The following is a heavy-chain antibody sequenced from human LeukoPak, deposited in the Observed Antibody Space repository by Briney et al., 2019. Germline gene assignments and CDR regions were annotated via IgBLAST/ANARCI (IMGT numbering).Heavy chain of an antibody. Sequence: GASVKVSCKASGYTFTGYYMHWVRQAPGQGLEWMGWINPNSGGTNYAQKFQGRVTMTRDTSISTAYMELSRLRSDDTAVYYCARSGSAYCGGDCQSTFDYRGQGTLVTVSS. D-gene: IGHD2-21*02. CDR3: ARSGSAYCGGDCQSTFDY. CDR1: GYTFTGYY. J-gene: IGHJ4*02. V-gene: IGHV1-2*02. CDR2: INPNSGGT.